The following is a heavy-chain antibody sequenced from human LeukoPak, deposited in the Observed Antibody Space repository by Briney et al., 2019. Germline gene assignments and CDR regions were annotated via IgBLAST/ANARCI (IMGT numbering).Heavy chain of an antibody. D-gene: IGHD6-19*01. CDR1: GYTFTGYY. V-gene: IGHV1-2*02. CDR3: ARESPEAGTVFDY. CDR2: ISTHSGDT. Sequence: GAPVKVSCKASGYTFTGYYMHWVRQAPGQGLEWMGWISTHSGDTNYAQKFQGRVTMTRDTSISTAYMELSRLTSDDTAVFYCARESPEAGTVFDYWGQGTLVTV. J-gene: IGHJ4*02.